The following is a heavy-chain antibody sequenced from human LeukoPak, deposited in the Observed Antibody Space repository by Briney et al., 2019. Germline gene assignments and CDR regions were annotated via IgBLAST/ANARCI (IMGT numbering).Heavy chain of an antibody. V-gene: IGHV3-48*03. J-gene: IGHJ4*02. CDR2: ISSSGTTI. D-gene: IGHD3-22*01. Sequence: PGGSLRLSCAASGFRFSSYDMNWVRQAPGKGLEWVSYISSSGTTIYYADSVKGRFTISRDNAQNSLYLHMNSLRAEDTAVYYCERDHYYDSTFDYRGQGTLVTVSS. CDR1: GFRFSSYD. CDR3: ERDHYYDSTFDY.